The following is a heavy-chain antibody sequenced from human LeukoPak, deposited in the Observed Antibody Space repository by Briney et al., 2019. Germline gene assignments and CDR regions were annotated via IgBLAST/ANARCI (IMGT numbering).Heavy chain of an antibody. J-gene: IGHJ4*02. D-gene: IGHD1-26*01. Sequence: SETLSLTCTVSGYSISSGYYWGWIRQPPGKGLEWIGSIYHSGSTYYNPSLKSRVTISVDTSKNQFSLKLSSVTAADTAVYYCARERYSGSYYYWGQGTLVTVS. CDR2: IYHSGST. V-gene: IGHV4-38-2*02. CDR3: ARERYSGSYYY. CDR1: GYSISSGYY.